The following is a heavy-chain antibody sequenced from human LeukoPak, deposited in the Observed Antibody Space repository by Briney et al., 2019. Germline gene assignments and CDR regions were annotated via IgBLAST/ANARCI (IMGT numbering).Heavy chain of an antibody. CDR2: SRNKADSYTT. J-gene: IGHJ4*02. CDR1: GFTISDHY. V-gene: IGHV3-72*01. CDR3: TRHFFSE. D-gene: IGHD3-3*02. Sequence: PGGSLRLSCAASGFTISDHYMDWDRQAPGKGLEWVGRSRNKADSYTTYYAASVKGRFTISRDDSKNSLYLQMNSLKAEDTAVYYCTRHFFSEWGQGTLVTVSS.